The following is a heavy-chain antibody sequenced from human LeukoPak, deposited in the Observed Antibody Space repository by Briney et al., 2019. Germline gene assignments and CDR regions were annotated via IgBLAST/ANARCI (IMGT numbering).Heavy chain of an antibody. D-gene: IGHD3-22*01. V-gene: IGHV1-18*01. CDR2: ISAYNGNT. CDR3: ARGFYYDSSAPSDY. J-gene: IGHJ4*02. Sequence: ASVKVSCKASGYTFTSYGISWVRQAPGQALEWMGWISAYNGNTNYAQKLQGRVTMTTDTSTSTAYMELRSLRSDDTAVYYCARGFYYDSSAPSDYWGQGTLVTVSS. CDR1: GYTFTSYG.